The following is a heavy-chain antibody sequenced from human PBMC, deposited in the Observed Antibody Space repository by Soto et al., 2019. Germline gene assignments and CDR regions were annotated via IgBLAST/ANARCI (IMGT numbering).Heavy chain of an antibody. CDR3: GCDSGFLNHY. D-gene: IGHD6-25*01. CDR2: IKQDGSEI. CDR1: GLTFSDCW. V-gene: IGHV3-7*01. Sequence: GGSLRLSCAVSGLTFSDCWMNWVRQAPGKGLEWVANIKQDGSEIYYVDSVKGRFTISRDNAKNALFLQMNSLRDEDTAIYYCGCDSGFLNHYWGPGTQVTVSS. J-gene: IGHJ4*02.